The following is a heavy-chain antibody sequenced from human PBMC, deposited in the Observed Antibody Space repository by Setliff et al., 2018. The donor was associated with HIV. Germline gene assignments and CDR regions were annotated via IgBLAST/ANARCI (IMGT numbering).Heavy chain of an antibody. CDR2: IYPGDSDT. J-gene: IGHJ2*01. D-gene: IGHD2-2*01. V-gene: IGHV5-51*01. CDR1: GYSFTSYW. Sequence: GESLKISCNGSGYSFTSYWIGWVRQMPGKGLEWMGIIYPGDSDTRYSPSFQGQVTISADKSISTAYLQWSSLKASDTAMYYCARHGIVVVPAAIPDYWYFELWGRGTRVTVSS. CDR3: ARHGIVVVPAAIPDYWYFEL.